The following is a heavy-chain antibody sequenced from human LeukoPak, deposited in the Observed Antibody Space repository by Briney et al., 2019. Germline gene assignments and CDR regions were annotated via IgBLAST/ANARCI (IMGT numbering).Heavy chain of an antibody. J-gene: IGHJ4*02. CDR2: IDQDGSEK. CDR3: ARLYDSNRDHSGYGY. D-gene: IGHD5-12*01. V-gene: IGHV3-7*02. CDR1: GFTFSYYW. Sequence: GGSLRLSCAASGFTFSYYWMSWVRQAPGRGLEWVANIDQDGSEKYYVDSVKGRFTISRDNAKNSLFMQMNSLRVEDTAVYYCARLYDSNRDHSGYGYWGRGTLVTVSS.